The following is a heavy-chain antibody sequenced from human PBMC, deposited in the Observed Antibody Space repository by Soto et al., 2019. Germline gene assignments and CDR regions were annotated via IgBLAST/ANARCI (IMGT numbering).Heavy chain of an antibody. CDR1: GYSFTNFH. D-gene: IGHD3-9*01. CDR2: IDPSSGIT. CDR3: ARDVIGHDIYVMIGYCFEH. J-gene: IGHJ4*02. V-gene: IGHV1-46*01. Sequence: ASVKASCKAYGYSFTNFHIHWVRPAPGQGLEWMGMIDPSSGITRDAQRLQGRITMTRDASTSTVYMELRSLTSEDIAVYYCARDVIGHDIYVMIGYCFEHWGQGTLVSVSS.